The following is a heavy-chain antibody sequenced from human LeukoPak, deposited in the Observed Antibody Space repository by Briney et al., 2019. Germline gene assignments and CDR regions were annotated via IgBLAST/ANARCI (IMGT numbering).Heavy chain of an antibody. CDR2: IYQTGST. CDR3: ARLCCGPLGY. D-gene: IGHD2-21*01. J-gene: IGHJ4*02. V-gene: IGHV4-38-2*01. CDR1: GYSISSGYY. Sequence: SETLSLTCAVSGYSISSGYYWGWIRPPPGKGLEWIGNIYQTGSTYYNPSLKSRVIISVDTSKNQFSLKLSSVTAADTAVYYCARLCCGPLGYWGRGTLVTVSS.